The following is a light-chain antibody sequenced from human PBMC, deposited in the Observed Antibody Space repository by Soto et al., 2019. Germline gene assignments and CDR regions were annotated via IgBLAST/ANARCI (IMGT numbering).Light chain of an antibody. J-gene: IGLJ1*01. CDR1: SSDVVGYNY. V-gene: IGLV2-11*01. Sequence: QSALTQPRSVSGSPGPSVTISGTGTSSDVVGYNYVSWYQQHPGKAPKLMIYDVSKRPSGVPDRFSGSKSGNTASLTISGLQAEDEAAYFCCSYAGSYYVFGTGTQLTVL. CDR3: CSYAGSYYV. CDR2: DVS.